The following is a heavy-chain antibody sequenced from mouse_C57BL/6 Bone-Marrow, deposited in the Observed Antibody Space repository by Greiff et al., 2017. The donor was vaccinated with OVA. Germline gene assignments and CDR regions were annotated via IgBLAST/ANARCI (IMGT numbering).Heavy chain of an antibody. V-gene: IGHV1-59*01. CDR1: GYTFTSYW. D-gene: IGHD1-1*01. CDR3: AITTVVGDFDY. Sequence: QVQLQQPGAELVRPGTSVKLSCKASGYTFTSYWVHWVKQRPGQGLEWIGVIDPSDSYTNYNQKFKGKATLTVDTSSSTAYMQLSSLTSEDSAVYYCAITTVVGDFDYWGQGTTLTVSS. J-gene: IGHJ2*01. CDR2: IDPSDSYT.